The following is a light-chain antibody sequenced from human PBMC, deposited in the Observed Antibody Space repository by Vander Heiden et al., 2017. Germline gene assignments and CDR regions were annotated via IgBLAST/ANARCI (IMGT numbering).Light chain of an antibody. CDR3: MQALESPYT. CDR2: LVS. J-gene: IGKJ2*01. CDR1: QGLLSSNGFHY. Sequence: IVMTRSPLSLPVPHGEPASISCRSSQGLLSSNGFHYLDWYLQKPGQSPQLLIYLVSSRASGVPDRFSGSGSGTDFTLKISRVEAEDVGVYYCMQALESPYTFGQGTKLEIK. V-gene: IGKV2-28*01.